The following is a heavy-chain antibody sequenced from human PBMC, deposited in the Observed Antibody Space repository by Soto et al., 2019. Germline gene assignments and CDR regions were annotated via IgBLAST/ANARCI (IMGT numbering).Heavy chain of an antibody. CDR3: ARDSTYYYDSSGYYYRLFGAFDI. CDR2: ISGSGGST. D-gene: IGHD3-22*01. Sequence: PGGSLRLSCAASGFTFSSYAMSWVRQAPGKGPEWVSAISGSGGSTYYADSVKGRFTISRDNSKNTLYLQMNSLRAEDTAVYYCARDSTYYYDSSGYYYRLFGAFDIWGQGTMVTVSS. CDR1: GFTFSSYA. V-gene: IGHV3-23*01. J-gene: IGHJ3*02.